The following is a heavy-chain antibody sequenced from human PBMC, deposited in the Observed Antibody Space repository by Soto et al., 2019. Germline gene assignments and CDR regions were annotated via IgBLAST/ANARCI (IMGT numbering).Heavy chain of an antibody. Sequence: QVQLVESGGGVVQPGRSLRLSCAASGFTFSSYAMHWVRQAPGKGLEWVAVIAYDGSNKYYADSVKGRFTISRDNSKNTLYLQMNSLRAEDTAVYYCAREQYGDHYFDYWGKGTLVTVSS. CDR1: GFTFSSYA. D-gene: IGHD4-17*01. V-gene: IGHV3-30-3*01. J-gene: IGHJ4*02. CDR2: IAYDGSNK. CDR3: AREQYGDHYFDY.